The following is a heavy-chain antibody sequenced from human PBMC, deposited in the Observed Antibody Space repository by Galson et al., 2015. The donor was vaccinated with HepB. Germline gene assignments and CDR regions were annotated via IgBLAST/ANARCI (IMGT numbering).Heavy chain of an antibody. CDR2: ISASSGRT. D-gene: IGHD3-16*02. CDR1: EFTFSSYA. Sequence: SLRLSCAASEFTFSSYAMSWVRQAPGEGLEWVSTISASSGRTYYADSVKARFTISRDNSKNTVYLQMNSLTPEDTAVYYCARERRDYRGPVTGYFDLWGRGTLVAVSS. V-gene: IGHV3-23*01. J-gene: IGHJ2*01. CDR3: ARERRDYRGPVTGYFDL.